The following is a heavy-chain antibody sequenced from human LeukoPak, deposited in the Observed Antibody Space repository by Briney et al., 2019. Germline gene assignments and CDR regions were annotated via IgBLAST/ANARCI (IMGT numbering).Heavy chain of an antibody. Sequence: SETLSLTCTVSGSSITSRTYSWGWIRQPPGKGLECIGTIDYSGITYYNPSLKSRVTISVDTSKNQFSLKLSSVTAADTAVYYCASSVRYYDSSGQLDYWGQGTLVTVSS. CDR2: IDYSGIT. D-gene: IGHD3-22*01. V-gene: IGHV4-39*01. CDR3: ASSVRYYDSSGQLDY. J-gene: IGHJ4*02. CDR1: GSSITSRTYS.